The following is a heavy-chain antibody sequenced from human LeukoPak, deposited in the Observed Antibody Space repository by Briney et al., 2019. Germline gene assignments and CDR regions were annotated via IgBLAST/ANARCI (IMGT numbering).Heavy chain of an antibody. CDR1: GLTFSRYA. J-gene: IGHJ4*02. CDR2: ISESGSGT. Sequence: GGSLRLSCAVSGLTFSRYAMSWVRQAPGKGLEWVSAISESGSGTYYADSVKGRFTISRDNSKDALSLQMNSLRAEDTAVYYCAKDIAQGYTFGSIEQDYWGQGTLVTVSS. CDR3: AKDIAQGYTFGSIEQDY. V-gene: IGHV3-23*01. D-gene: IGHD5-18*01.